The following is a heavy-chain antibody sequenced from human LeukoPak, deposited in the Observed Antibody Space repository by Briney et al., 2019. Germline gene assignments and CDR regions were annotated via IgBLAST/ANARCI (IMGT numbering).Heavy chain of an antibody. Sequence: ASVRVSCKASGYTSTGYYMHWVRQAPGQGLEWMGWINPNSGGTNYAQKFQGRVTMTRDTSISTAYMELSRLRSDDTAVYYCARENIAVADAFDIWGQGTMVTVSS. CDR2: INPNSGGT. J-gene: IGHJ3*02. CDR1: GYTSTGYY. D-gene: IGHD6-19*01. CDR3: ARENIAVADAFDI. V-gene: IGHV1-2*02.